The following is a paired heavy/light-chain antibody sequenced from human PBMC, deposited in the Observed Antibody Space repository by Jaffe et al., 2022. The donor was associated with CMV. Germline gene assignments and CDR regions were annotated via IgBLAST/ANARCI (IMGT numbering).Light chain of an antibody. J-gene: IGLJ3*02. V-gene: IGLV3-19*01. CDR3: NSRDSSGNHPWV. Sequence: SSELTQDPAVSVALGQTVRITCQGDSLRTYYASWYQQKPGQAPVVVIYGKNNRPSGIPDRFSGSRSGNTASLTITGAQAEDEADYYCNSRDSSGNHPWVFGGGTKLTVL. CDR1: SLRTYY. CDR2: GKN.
Heavy chain of an antibody. CDR2: IRSKDYGGTT. CDR3: TRARGYDIWSGYYSSYYYYMDV. CDR1: GFTFGDYA. J-gene: IGHJ6*03. D-gene: IGHD3-3*01. V-gene: IGHV3-49*04. Sequence: EVQLVESGGGLVQPGRSLRLSCTASGFTFGDYAMSWVRQAPGKGLEWVGFIRSKDYGGTTEYAASVKGRFTFSRDDSKSIAYLQMNSLKTEDTAVYYCTRARGYDIWSGYYSSYYYYMDVWGKGTTVTVSS.